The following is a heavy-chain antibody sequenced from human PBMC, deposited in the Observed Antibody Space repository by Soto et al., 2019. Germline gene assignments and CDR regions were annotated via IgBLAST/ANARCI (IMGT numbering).Heavy chain of an antibody. Sequence: EVQLLESGGGLVQPGGSLRLSCAASGFTFSNYAVTWVRQAPGKGLEWVSTISGSGGSTYYADSVKGRYTISRDNSKNTLYLQMNSGRGEDTAVYCWAKDQCSRWYELAYWGQGTLVTVSS. CDR3: AKDQCSRWYELAY. CDR1: GFTFSNYA. CDR2: ISGSGGST. J-gene: IGHJ4*02. V-gene: IGHV3-23*01. D-gene: IGHD6-13*01.